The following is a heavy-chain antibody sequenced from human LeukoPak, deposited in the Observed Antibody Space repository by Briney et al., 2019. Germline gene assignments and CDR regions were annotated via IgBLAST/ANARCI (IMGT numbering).Heavy chain of an antibody. Sequence: PGGSLRLSCAASGFTFDDYAMHWVRQAPGMGLEWVSGISWNSGSIGYADSVKGRFTISRDNAKNSLYLQMNSLRAEDMALYYCAKSICSSTSCYLGYWGQGTLVTVSS. CDR1: GFTFDDYA. CDR2: ISWNSGSI. J-gene: IGHJ4*02. CDR3: AKSICSSTSCYLGY. D-gene: IGHD2-2*01. V-gene: IGHV3-9*03.